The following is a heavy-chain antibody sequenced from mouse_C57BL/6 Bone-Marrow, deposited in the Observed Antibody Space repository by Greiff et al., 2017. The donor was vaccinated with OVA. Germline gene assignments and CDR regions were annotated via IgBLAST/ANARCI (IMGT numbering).Heavy chain of an antibody. CDR1: GFTFSDYG. V-gene: IGHV5-17*01. Sequence: EVKLMESGGGLVKPGGSLKLSCAASGFTFSDYGMHWVRQAPEKGLEWVAYISSGSSTIYYADTVKGRFTISRDNAKNTLFLQMTSLRSEDTAMYYCARGTTVVRLFDYWGQGTTLTVSS. CDR3: ARGTTVVRLFDY. J-gene: IGHJ2*01. D-gene: IGHD1-1*01. CDR2: ISSGSSTI.